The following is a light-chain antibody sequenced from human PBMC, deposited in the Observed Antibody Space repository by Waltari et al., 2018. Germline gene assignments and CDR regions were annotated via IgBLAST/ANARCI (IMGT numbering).Light chain of an antibody. CDR2: RSN. V-gene: IGLV1-47*01. CDR3: AAWDDSLSRLV. Sequence: QSVLTQPPSASGTPGQRVTISCSGSSSNIGSNYVCWYQQLPGAAPKLPIYRSNQLPSGVPDRFTGSKSGTSASVAIRERRSEDEAVYYGAAWDDSLSRLVFGAGTTVTIL. CDR1: SSNIGSNY. J-gene: IGLJ1*01.